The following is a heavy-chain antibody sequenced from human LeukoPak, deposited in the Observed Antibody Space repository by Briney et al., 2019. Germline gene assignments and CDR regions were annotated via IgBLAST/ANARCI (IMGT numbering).Heavy chain of an antibody. J-gene: IGHJ6*02. Sequence: SGTLSLTCTVSGGSISSYYWSWIRQPPGKGLEWIGYIYYSGSTNYNPSLKSRVTISVDTSKNQFSLKLSSVTAADTAVYYCARADLSNYYYYYGMDVWGQGTTVTVSS. CDR2: IYYSGST. V-gene: IGHV4-59*01. CDR1: GGSISSYY. CDR3: ARADLSNYYYYYGMDV.